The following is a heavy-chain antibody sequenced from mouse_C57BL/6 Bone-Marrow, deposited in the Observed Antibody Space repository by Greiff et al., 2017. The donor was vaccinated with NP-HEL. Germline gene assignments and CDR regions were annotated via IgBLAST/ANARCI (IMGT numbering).Heavy chain of an antibody. CDR1: GYTFTSYT. CDR3: EITTVVPYYAMDY. V-gene: IGHV1-4*01. Sequence: QVQLQQSGAELARPGASVKMSCKASGYTFTSYTMHWVKQRPGQGLEWIGYINPSSGYTKYNQKFKDKATLTADKSSSTAYMQLSSLTSEDSAVYYWEITTVVPYYAMDYWGQGTSVTVSS. J-gene: IGHJ4*01. CDR2: INPSSGYT. D-gene: IGHD1-1*01.